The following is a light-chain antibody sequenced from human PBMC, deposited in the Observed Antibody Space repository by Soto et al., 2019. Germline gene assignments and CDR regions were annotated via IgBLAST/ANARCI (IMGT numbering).Light chain of an antibody. J-gene: IGKJ3*01. Sequence: DIQMTQSPSSLSASVGDRVTITCRASQGISSYLAWYQQKPGKVPKLLIYVASTLQSGVPSRFSGSGSGTDFTLTISNLQPEDVATYYCPRYNSTPFTFGPGTKVDIK. CDR2: VAS. V-gene: IGKV1-27*01. CDR1: QGISSY. CDR3: PRYNSTPFT.